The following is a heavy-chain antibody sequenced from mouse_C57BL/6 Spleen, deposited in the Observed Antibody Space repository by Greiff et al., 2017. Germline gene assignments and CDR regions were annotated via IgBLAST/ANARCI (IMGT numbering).Heavy chain of an antibody. V-gene: IGHV1-15*01. CDR1: GYTFTDYE. CDR2: IDPETGGP. CDR3: TREGVYAMDY. Sequence: VQLQQSGAELVRPGASVTLSCKASGYTFTDYEMHWVKQTPVHGLEWIGAIDPETGGPAYNQKFKGKAILTADKSSSTAYMELRSLTSEDSAVYYCTREGVYAMDYWGQGTSVTVSS. J-gene: IGHJ4*01.